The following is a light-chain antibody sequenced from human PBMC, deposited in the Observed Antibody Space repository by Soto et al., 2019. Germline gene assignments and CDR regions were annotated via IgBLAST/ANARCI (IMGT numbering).Light chain of an antibody. V-gene: IGKV1-39*01. Sequence: DIQMTQSPSSLSASVGDRVTITCRASQTISNYLNWYQEKPGKAPKLLIYAASNLQSGVPSRFSGSGSGTDFTLTITNLHPEDFETYYCQKTYSTPFTFGPGTIVEVK. J-gene: IGKJ3*01. CDR3: QKTYSTPFT. CDR2: AAS. CDR1: QTISNY.